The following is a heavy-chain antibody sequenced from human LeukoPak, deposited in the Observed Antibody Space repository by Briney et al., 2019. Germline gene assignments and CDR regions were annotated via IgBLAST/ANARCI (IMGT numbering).Heavy chain of an antibody. Sequence: GASVKVSCKASGYTLTALSIQWVRQAPGKGLEWMGGFDPEDGEPIYAQRFQGRVTMTEDTTTDTAYLELSSLRSDDTAVYYCAANVDYSDDYWGQGTLVTVSS. D-gene: IGHD4-11*01. J-gene: IGHJ4*02. V-gene: IGHV1-24*01. CDR3: AANVDYSDDY. CDR1: GYTLTALS. CDR2: FDPEDGEP.